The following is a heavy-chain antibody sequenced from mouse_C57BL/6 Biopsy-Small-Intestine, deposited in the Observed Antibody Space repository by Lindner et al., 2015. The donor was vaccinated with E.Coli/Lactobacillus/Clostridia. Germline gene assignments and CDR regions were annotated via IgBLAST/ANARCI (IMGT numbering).Heavy chain of an antibody. CDR1: GYTFTDYN. CDR3: ASWGYDFDY. J-gene: IGHJ2*01. V-gene: IGHV1-22*01. D-gene: IGHD2-2*01. CDR2: INPNNGGT. Sequence: VHLQESGPELVKPGASVKMSCKASGYTFTDYNMYWVKQSHGKSLEWIGYINPNNGGTSYNQKFKGKASLTVNKSSSTAYVELRSLTSEDSAVYYCASWGYDFDYWGQGTTLTVSS.